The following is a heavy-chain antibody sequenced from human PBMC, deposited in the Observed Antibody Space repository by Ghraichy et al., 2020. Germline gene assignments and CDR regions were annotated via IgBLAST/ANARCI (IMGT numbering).Heavy chain of an antibody. CDR3: ARRSDYYDSSGYNFDY. D-gene: IGHD3-22*01. Sequence: SGPTLVNPTETLTLTCTVSGFSLSNARMGVSWIRQPPGKALEWLAHIFSNDEKSYSTSLKSRLTISKDTSKSQVVLTMTNMDPVDTATYYCARRSDYYDSSGYNFDYWGQGTLVTVSS. J-gene: IGHJ4*02. CDR2: IFSNDEK. V-gene: IGHV2-26*01. CDR1: GFSLSNARMG.